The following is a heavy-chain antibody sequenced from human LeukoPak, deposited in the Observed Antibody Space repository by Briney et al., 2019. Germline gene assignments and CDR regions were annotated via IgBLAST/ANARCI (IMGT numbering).Heavy chain of an antibody. CDR3: AKDLARAGTGGGFDV. Sequence: GGSVRLSCAASGFTFTTYAINWVRQAPGKGLEWVSGISGGGDKAFYADSVNGRFTISRDNSKNTVSLQMSSLRAEDTALYYCAKDLARAGTGGGFDVWGQGTRVAVSS. CDR1: GFTFTTYA. D-gene: IGHD6-19*01. CDR2: ISGGGDKA. J-gene: IGHJ3*01. V-gene: IGHV3-23*01.